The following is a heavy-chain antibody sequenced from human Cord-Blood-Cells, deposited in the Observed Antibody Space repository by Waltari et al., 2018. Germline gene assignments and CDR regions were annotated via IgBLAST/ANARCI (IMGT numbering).Heavy chain of an antibody. CDR2: IYYSGST. CDR1: GGSLSSRSYY. Sequence: QLQLQESGPGLVKPSETLSLTCTVSGGSLSSRSYYWGCIRQPPGKGLAWIGSIYYSGSTYYNPSLKSRVTISVDTSKNQFSLKLSSVTAADTAVYYCARLGDSSSWPVPFDYWGQGTLVTVSS. J-gene: IGHJ4*02. V-gene: IGHV4-39*01. D-gene: IGHD6-13*01. CDR3: ARLGDSSSWPVPFDY.